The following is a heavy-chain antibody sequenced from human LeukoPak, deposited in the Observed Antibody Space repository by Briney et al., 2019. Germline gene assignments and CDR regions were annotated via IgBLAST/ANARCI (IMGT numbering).Heavy chain of an antibody. Sequence: SVKVSCKASGGTFSSYAISWVRQAPGQGLEWMGGIIPIFGTANYAQKFQGRVTITADESTSTAYMELSSLRSEDTAVYYCARGHRITIFVDGMDVWGQGTTVTVSS. D-gene: IGHD3-3*01. CDR2: IIPIFGTA. CDR3: ARGHRITIFVDGMDV. CDR1: GGTFSSYA. J-gene: IGHJ6*02. V-gene: IGHV1-69*13.